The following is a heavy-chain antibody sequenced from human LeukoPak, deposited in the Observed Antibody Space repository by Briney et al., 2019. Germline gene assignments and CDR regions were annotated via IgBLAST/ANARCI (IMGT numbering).Heavy chain of an antibody. D-gene: IGHD3-22*01. CDR3: AREREYYYDSSGYGPAVY. Sequence: GGSLRLSCAASGFTFSSYWMSWVRQALGKGLEWVANIKQDGSEKYYVDSVKGRFTISRDNAKNSLYLQMNSLRAEDTAVYYCAREREYYYDSSGYGPAVYWGQGTLVTVSS. CDR1: GFTFSSYW. CDR2: IKQDGSEK. J-gene: IGHJ4*02. V-gene: IGHV3-7*01.